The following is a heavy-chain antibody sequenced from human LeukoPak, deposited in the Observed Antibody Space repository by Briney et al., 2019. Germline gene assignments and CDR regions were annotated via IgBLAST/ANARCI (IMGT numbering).Heavy chain of an antibody. CDR1: GYTFTRYG. V-gene: IGHV1-18*01. J-gene: IGHJ3*02. CDR3: ARGDYDILTGYYSAFDI. D-gene: IGHD3-9*01. Sequence: ASVKVSCKASGYTFTRYGISWVRQAPGQGREWMGWISAHNGNTNYAQKLQGRVTMTTDTSTSTAYMELRSLRSDDTAVYYCARGDYDILTGYYSAFDIWGQGTMVTVSS. CDR2: ISAHNGNT.